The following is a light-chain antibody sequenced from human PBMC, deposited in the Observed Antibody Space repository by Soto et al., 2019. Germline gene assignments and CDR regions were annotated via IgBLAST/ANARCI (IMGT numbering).Light chain of an antibody. CDR2: WAS. J-gene: IGKJ4*01. CDR1: QNFLYSSNNKNY. V-gene: IGKV4-1*01. Sequence: IVITPSQNSPAVARGARATINCKSSQNFLYSSNNKNYLDWYQQKPGQPPKLLIYWASTRESGVPDRFTGSGSGTDFTLTISSLQAEDVAVYYCQQYYGSPRAFGGGTKVDIK. CDR3: QQYYGSPRA.